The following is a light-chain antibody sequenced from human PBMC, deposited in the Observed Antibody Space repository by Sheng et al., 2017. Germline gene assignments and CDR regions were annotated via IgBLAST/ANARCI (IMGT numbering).Light chain of an antibody. CDR3: QVWDISSIHPVV. V-gene: IGLV3-21*02. J-gene: IGLJ2*01. CDR2: RDS. CDR1: NVGSKS. Sequence: SYVLAQSPSMSVAPGQTARITCGGNNVGSKSVHWYQQKPGQAPILVVSRDSDRPSGIPERFSGSKSGNTATLTISRVEAGDEADYYCQVWDISSIHPVVFGGGTELTVL.